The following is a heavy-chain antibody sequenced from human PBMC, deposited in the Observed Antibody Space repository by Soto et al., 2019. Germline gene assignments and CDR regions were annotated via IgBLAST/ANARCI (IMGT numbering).Heavy chain of an antibody. D-gene: IGHD3-22*01. Sequence: QVQLVQSGAEVKKPGSSVKVSCKASGGTFSSYAISWVRQAPGQGLEWMGGIIPIFGTANYAQKFQGRVTITADESTSTAYMELSSLSSEDTAVYYCARDRRDYYDSSGYYNDAFDIWGQGTMVTVSS. CDR2: IIPIFGTA. CDR3: ARDRRDYYDSSGYYNDAFDI. J-gene: IGHJ3*02. V-gene: IGHV1-69*01. CDR1: GGTFSSYA.